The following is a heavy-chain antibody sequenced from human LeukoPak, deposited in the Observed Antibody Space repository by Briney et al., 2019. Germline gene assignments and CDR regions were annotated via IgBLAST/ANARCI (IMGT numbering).Heavy chain of an antibody. CDR1: GGSISSYY. D-gene: IGHD3-3*01. J-gene: IGHJ6*02. V-gene: IGHV4-59*01. Sequence: SETLSLTCTVSGGSISSYYWSWIRQPPGKGLEWIGYIYYSGSTNYNPSLKSRVTISVDTSKNQFSLKLSSVTAADTAVYYCARVSNYDFWSGYPSYYYYGMDVWGQGTTVTVSS. CDR3: ARVSNYDFWSGYPSYYYYGMDV. CDR2: IYYSGST.